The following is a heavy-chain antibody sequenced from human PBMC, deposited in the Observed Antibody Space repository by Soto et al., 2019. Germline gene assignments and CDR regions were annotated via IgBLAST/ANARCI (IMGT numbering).Heavy chain of an antibody. CDR1: GFTFSSYE. V-gene: IGHV3-48*03. J-gene: IGHJ6*02. CDR3: GMSHYYYYYGMDV. Sequence: PGGSLRLSCAASGFTFSSYEMNWVRQAPGKGLEWVSYISDSGSPIYYADSVKGRFTISRDNAKNSVYLQMNSLRAEVSAVYYCGMSHYYYYYGMDVWGQGTTVTVSS. D-gene: IGHD2-8*01. CDR2: ISDSGSPI.